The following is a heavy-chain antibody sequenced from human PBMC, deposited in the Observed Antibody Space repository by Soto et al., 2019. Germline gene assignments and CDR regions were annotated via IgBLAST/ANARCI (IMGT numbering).Heavy chain of an antibody. J-gene: IGHJ6*02. CDR2: INPSGGST. Sequence: ASVKVSCKASGYTFTSYYMHWVRQAPGQGLEWMGIINPSGGSTSYAQKFQGRVTMTRDTSTSTVYMELSSLRSEDTAVYYCARVLYPNYDFWSGYSYGMDVWGQGTTVTSP. CDR3: ARVLYPNYDFWSGYSYGMDV. V-gene: IGHV1-46*01. D-gene: IGHD3-3*01. CDR1: GYTFTSYY.